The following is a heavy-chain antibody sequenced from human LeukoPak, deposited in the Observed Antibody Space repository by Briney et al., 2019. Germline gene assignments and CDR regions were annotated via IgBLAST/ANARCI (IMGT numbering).Heavy chain of an antibody. V-gene: IGHV4-59*01. Sequence: SETLSLTCTVSGGSISSYYWSWIRQPPGKGLEWIGYIYYSGSTNYNPSLTSRVTISVDTSKNQFSLKLSSVTAADTAVYYCARVTNDFWSGYYPTAYYFDYWGQGTLVTVSS. CDR2: IYYSGST. CDR1: GGSISSYY. CDR3: ARVTNDFWSGYYPTAYYFDY. J-gene: IGHJ4*02. D-gene: IGHD3-3*01.